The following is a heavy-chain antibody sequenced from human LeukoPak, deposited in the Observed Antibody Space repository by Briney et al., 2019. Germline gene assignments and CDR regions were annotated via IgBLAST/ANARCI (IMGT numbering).Heavy chain of an antibody. D-gene: IGHD1-26*01. CDR2: ISSSGSVI. CDR1: GFTFSDYY. J-gene: IGHJ4*02. V-gene: IGHV3-11*01. Sequence: PGGSLRLSCAASGFTFSDYYMTWIRQAPGKGLEWVSYISSSGSVIFYADSVKGRFTISRDNAKNSLYLQLNSLRAEDTAMYYCATDRQWEPIALIYWGQGTLVTVSS. CDR3: ATDRQWEPIALIY.